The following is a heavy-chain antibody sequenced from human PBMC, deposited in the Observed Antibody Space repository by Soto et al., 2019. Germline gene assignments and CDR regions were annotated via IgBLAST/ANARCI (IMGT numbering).Heavy chain of an antibody. CDR3: ARCYCSVGSCFTCWHFDL. CDR1: GYRFDTFG. V-gene: IGHV1-18*01. CDR2: ISIEKGDT. D-gene: IGHD2-15*01. Sequence: QVQVVQSGAEVKKPGASVKVACKASGYRFDTFGMSWVRQAPGQGLEWMGWISIEKGDTNSAQKFQDRVTMTTDTSTSTAYMELRSLTSDYPAVYYCARCYCSVGSCFTCWHFDLWGRGTLVTVSS. J-gene: IGHJ2*01.